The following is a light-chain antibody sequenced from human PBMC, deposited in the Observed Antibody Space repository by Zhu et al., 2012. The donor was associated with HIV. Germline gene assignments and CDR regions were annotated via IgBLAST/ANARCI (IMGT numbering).Light chain of an antibody. CDR3: QQYNNWLS. CDR2: GAS. CDR1: QSVSSN. J-gene: IGKJ4*01. Sequence: EIVMTQSPATLSVSPGERATLSCRASQSVSSNLAWYQQKPGQAPRLLIYGASTRATGIPARFSGSGSGTEFTLTISSLQSEDFAVYYCQQYNNWLSFGGGTKGG. V-gene: IGKV3-15*01.